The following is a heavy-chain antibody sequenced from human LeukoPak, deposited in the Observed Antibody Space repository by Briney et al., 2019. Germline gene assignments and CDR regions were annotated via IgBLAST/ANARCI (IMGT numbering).Heavy chain of an antibody. D-gene: IGHD5-12*01. J-gene: IGHJ4*02. CDR2: IIGSSGST. V-gene: IGHV3-23*01. Sequence: GSLRLSCVASGFSFNNYAMNWVRQAPGKGLKWVSLIIGSSGSTFYADSVKGRFTISRDKSKNTLYLQMNSLRAEDTAVYYCAKGAYDYIEIAYFDYWGQGSLVTVSS. CDR3: AKGAYDYIEIAYFDY. CDR1: GFSFNNYA.